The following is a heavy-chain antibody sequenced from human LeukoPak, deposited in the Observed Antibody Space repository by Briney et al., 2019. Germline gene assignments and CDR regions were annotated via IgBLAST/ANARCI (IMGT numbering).Heavy chain of an antibody. V-gene: IGHV3-30-3*01. CDR1: GFTFSSYA. D-gene: IGHD5-24*01. J-gene: IGHJ3*02. CDR3: ANAIENDGFDI. CDR2: ISYDGNNK. Sequence: GGSLRLSCAASGFTFSSYAVHWVRQAPGKGLEWVAVISYDGNNKYYADSVKGRFTISRDNSKNTLYLQMNSLRAEDTAVYYCANAIENDGFDIWGQGTMVTVSS.